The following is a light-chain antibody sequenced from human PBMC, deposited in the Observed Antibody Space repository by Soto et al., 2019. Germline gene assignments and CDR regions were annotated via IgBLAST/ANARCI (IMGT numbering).Light chain of an antibody. Sequence: TQSPALLSVSPGETATLSCKASRPIANKLAWYQQSPGQTPRLLIYGASTRASGVPDRFSGSGSGTDFTLTITSPQAEDFATYYCQQYYDWPPNTFGQGTKLDIK. CDR3: QQYYDWPPNT. V-gene: IGKV3D-15*01. CDR2: GAS. CDR1: RPIANK. J-gene: IGKJ2*01.